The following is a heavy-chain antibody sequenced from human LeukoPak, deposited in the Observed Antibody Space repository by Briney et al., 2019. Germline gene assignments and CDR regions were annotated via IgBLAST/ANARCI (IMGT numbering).Heavy chain of an antibody. D-gene: IGHD2-2*01. CDR3: ARGRRGYCSSTSCRYYFDY. V-gene: IGHV1-2*02. CDR1: GYTFTGYY. Sequence: ASVKVSCKASGYTFTGYYMHWVRQAPGQGLEWMGWINPNSGGTNYAQKFQGRVTMTRDTSISTAYMELSRLRPDDTAVYYCARGRRGYCSSTSCRYYFDYWGQGTLVTVSS. J-gene: IGHJ4*02. CDR2: INPNSGGT.